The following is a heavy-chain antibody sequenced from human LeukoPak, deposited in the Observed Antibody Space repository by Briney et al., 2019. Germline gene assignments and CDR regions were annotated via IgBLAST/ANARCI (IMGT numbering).Heavy chain of an antibody. J-gene: IGHJ4*02. D-gene: IGHD7-27*01. V-gene: IGHV3-48*03. CDR2: ISTSGRTT. CDR1: GFSFSSDE. CDR3: ASLSGVPEY. Sequence: GGSLRLSCAASGFSFSSDELNWVRQAPGKGLEWLSYISTSGRTTYYADSVKGRFTISRDNAKNSLSLQVNGLRVEDTAVYYCASLSGVPEYWGQGTLVSVSS.